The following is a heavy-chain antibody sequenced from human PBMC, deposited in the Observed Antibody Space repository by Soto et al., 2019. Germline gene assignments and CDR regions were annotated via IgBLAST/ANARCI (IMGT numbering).Heavy chain of an antibody. J-gene: IGHJ5*02. CDR3: ARGGRYCSGGSCYSGSGWFDP. D-gene: IGHD2-15*01. CDR2: ISAYNGNT. V-gene: IGHV1-18*01. Sequence: ALLKRDRKTSGYRNTIYLISCGRLTKRQGLEWMGWISAYNGNTNYAQKLQGRVTMTTDTSTSTAYMELRSLRSDDTAVYYCARGGRYCSGGSCYSGSGWFDPWGQGTLVTVSS. CDR1: GYRNTIYL.